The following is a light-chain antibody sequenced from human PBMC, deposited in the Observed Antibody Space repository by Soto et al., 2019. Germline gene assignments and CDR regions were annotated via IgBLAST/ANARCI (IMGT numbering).Light chain of an antibody. V-gene: IGKV3-15*01. CDR2: DAS. Sequence: EVVMTQSPATLSVSPGERAALSCRASQSVGTALAWYQQKPGQPPSLLIYDASTRATGIPARFSGSGSGTEFSPTISSLQSEDLAVYYCQQYQTWPPITFGQGTRLEIK. CDR1: QSVGTA. CDR3: QQYQTWPPIT. J-gene: IGKJ5*01.